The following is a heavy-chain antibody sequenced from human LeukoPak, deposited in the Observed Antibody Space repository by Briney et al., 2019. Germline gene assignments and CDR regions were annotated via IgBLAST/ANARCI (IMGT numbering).Heavy chain of an antibody. V-gene: IGHV3-73*01. D-gene: IGHD3-9*01. Sequence: PGGSLTLSCAASGFTFSGSAMHWVRQASGKGLEWVGRIRSKANGYTTAYGASVKGRFTISRDDSQRATYVQMNSLKIEDTAVYYCARAKFYDILTGYLNWFDPWGQGTLVTVSS. CDR2: IRSKANGYTT. CDR3: ARAKFYDILTGYLNWFDP. CDR1: GFTFSGSA. J-gene: IGHJ5*02.